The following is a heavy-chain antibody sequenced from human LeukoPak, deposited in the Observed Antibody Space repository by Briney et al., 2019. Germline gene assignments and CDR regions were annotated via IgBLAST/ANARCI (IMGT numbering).Heavy chain of an antibody. CDR1: GGSVSNGDYY. J-gene: IGHJ4*02. Sequence: SETLSLTCTVSGGSVSNGDYYWSWIRQPPGKGLEWIGYIYYNGNTYYSPSLKSRVIMSVDTSKNQISLKLSSVTAADTAVYYWAGGGGDFDYWGQGTLVTVSS. CDR3: AGGGGDFDY. CDR2: IYYNGNT. V-gene: IGHV4-30-4*08. D-gene: IGHD3-16*01.